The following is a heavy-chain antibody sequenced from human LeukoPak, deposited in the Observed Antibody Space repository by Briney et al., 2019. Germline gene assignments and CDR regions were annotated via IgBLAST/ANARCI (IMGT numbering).Heavy chain of an antibody. CDR2: ISTSESS. CDR3: ARDRVSWHYFDY. CDR1: GGSISPYY. V-gene: IGHV4-4*07. J-gene: IGHJ4*02. Sequence: SETLSLTCTVSGGSISPYYWSFIRQPAGEGLEWIGRISTSESSKYNPSLESRVTMSVDTSKNQFSLKVTSVTAADTAMYYCARDRVSWHYFDYWGQGTLLTVSS. D-gene: IGHD5/OR15-5a*01.